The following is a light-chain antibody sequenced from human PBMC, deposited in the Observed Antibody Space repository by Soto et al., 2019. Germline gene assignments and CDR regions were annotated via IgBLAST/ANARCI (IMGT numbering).Light chain of an antibody. CDR2: GAS. CDR3: QHYGSSYT. Sequence: DIVLTQSPGTLSLSPGERATLSCRASQSIGNNYLAWYQQKPGQAPRLLIYGASIRAIDIPDRFSGSGSGTDFTLTSSGLEPEDFAVYYCQHYGSSYTFGQGTKVEIK. J-gene: IGKJ2*01. CDR1: QSIGNNY. V-gene: IGKV3-20*01.